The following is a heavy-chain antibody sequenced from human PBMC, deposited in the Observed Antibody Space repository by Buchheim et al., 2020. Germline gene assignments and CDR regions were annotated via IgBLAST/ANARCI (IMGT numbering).Heavy chain of an antibody. CDR3: ARGPGQQLVHWFDP. Sequence: EVQLVESGGGLVQPGGSLRLSCAASGFTFSSYSMNWVRQAPGKGLEWVSYISSSSSTIYYADSVKGRFTISRDNAKNSLYLRMNRLRAEDTAVYYCARGPGQQLVHWFDPWGQGTL. CDR1: GFTFSSYS. CDR2: ISSSSSTI. D-gene: IGHD6-13*01. J-gene: IGHJ5*02. V-gene: IGHV3-48*01.